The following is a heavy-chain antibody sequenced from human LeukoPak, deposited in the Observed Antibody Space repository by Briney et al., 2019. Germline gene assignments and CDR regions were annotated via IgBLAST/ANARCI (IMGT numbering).Heavy chain of an antibody. CDR3: ARISTTVTPQYYYYYMDV. CDR1: GGSISSYY. CDR2: IYYSGST. D-gene: IGHD4-17*01. Sequence: PSETLSLTCTVSGGSISSYYWSWIRQPPGKGLEWIGYIYYSGSTNYNPSLKSRVTISVDTSKNQFSLKLSSETAADTAVYYCARISTTVTPQYYYYYMDVWGKGTTVTVSS. V-gene: IGHV4-59*01. J-gene: IGHJ6*03.